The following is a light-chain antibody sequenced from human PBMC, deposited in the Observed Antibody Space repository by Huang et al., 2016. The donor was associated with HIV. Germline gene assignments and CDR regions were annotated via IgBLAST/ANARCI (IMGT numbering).Light chain of an antibody. CDR2: DAS. Sequence: AIQLTQSPSSLSASVGDRVTITCRASQGISSALAWYQKKPGKAPKLLIYDASSLESGVPSRFSGSGSGTDFTLTISSLQPEDFATYYCQQFNNYLTFGQGTRLEIK. CDR3: QQFNNYLT. J-gene: IGKJ5*01. CDR1: QGISSA. V-gene: IGKV1D-13*01.